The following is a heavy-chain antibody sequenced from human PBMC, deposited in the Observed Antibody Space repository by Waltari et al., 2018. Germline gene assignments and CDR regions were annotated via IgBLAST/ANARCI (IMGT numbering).Heavy chain of an antibody. D-gene: IGHD2-2*01. J-gene: IGHJ4*02. Sequence: QVQLQESGPGLVKPSETLSLTCTVSGGSISSYYWSWIRQPPGKGLEWIGYIYYSGSTNYNPSRKSRVTISVDTSKNQFSLKLSSVTAADTAVYYCARVQYCSSTSCLNFDYWGQGTLVTVSS. V-gene: IGHV4-59*01. CDR2: IYYSGST. CDR1: GGSISSYY. CDR3: ARVQYCSSTSCLNFDY.